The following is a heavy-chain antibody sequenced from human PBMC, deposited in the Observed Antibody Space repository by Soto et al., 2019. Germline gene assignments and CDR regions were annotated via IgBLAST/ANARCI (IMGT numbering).Heavy chain of an antibody. CDR2: IIPIFGTA. J-gene: IGHJ6*02. CDR3: ARGPPLWFGELLRDYYYYGMDV. CDR1: GGTFSSYA. D-gene: IGHD3-10*01. Sequence: QVQLVQSGAEVKKPGSSVKVSCKASGGTFSSYAISWVRQAPGQGLEWMGGIIPIFGTANYAQKFQGRVTITADKSTSTADMELSSLRSEDTAVYYCARGPPLWFGELLRDYYYYGMDVWGQGTTVTVSS. V-gene: IGHV1-69*06.